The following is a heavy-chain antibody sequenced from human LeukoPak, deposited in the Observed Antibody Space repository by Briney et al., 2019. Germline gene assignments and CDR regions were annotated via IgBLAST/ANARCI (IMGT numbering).Heavy chain of an antibody. CDR2: INPNSGGT. D-gene: IGHD3-10*01. Sequence: ASVKVSCKASGYTFTGYYMHWVRQAPGQGLEWMGWINPNSGGTNYAQKFQGRVTMTRDTSISTAYMELSRLRSDDTAVYYCARFSTPRRFGNWFDPWGQGTLVTVSS. CDR3: ARFSTPRRFGNWFDP. J-gene: IGHJ5*02. CDR1: GYTFTGYY. V-gene: IGHV1-2*02.